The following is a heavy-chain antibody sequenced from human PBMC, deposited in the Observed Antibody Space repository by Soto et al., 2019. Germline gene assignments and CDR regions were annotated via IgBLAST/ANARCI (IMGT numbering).Heavy chain of an antibody. Sequence: LRLSCSASGXTVSSNYMSWVRQAPGKGLEWVSVIYSGGSTYYADSVKGRFTISRDNSKNTLYLQMNSLRAEDTAVYYCARGYSSSSEDYYYYGMDVWGQGTTVTVSS. CDR2: IYSGGST. CDR3: ARGYSSSSEDYYYYGMDV. CDR1: GXTVSSNY. J-gene: IGHJ6*02. D-gene: IGHD6-6*01. V-gene: IGHV3-53*01.